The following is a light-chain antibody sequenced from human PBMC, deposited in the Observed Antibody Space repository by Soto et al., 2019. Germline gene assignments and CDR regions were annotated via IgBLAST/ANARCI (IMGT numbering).Light chain of an antibody. J-gene: IGLJ2*01. CDR1: TSDVAYYDL. Sequence: QSVLTQPASVSGSPGQSITISCAGTTSDVAYYDLVSWYQQHPGRAPKLLIYEVDKRPSGISVRFSGSKSGATASLTISGLLPGDEAVYFCCTYAGHVPKFGGGTK. CDR3: CTYAGHVPK. CDR2: EVD. V-gene: IGLV2-23*02.